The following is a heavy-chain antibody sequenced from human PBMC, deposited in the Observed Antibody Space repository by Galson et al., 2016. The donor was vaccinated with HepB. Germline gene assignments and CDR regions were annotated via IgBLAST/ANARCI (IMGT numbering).Heavy chain of an antibody. CDR3: ARRSSDAFDI. Sequence: QSGAEVKKPGESLKISCKASGYSFTTYWIGWVRQVPGKGLEWMGIIYPGDSDTRYSPSFQGQVTISADKSISAAYLQWNSLKASDTAIYYCARRSSDAFDIWGQGTMVTVSS. D-gene: IGHD3-10*01. CDR2: IYPGDSDT. CDR1: GYSFTTYW. V-gene: IGHV5-51*01. J-gene: IGHJ3*02.